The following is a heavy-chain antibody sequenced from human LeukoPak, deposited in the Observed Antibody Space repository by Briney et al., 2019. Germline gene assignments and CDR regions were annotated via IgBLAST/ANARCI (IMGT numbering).Heavy chain of an antibody. Sequence: GGSLRLSCAASGFTFSRYWMSWVRQAPGKGPEWVANIKQDGSEKYYVDSVKGRFTISRDNAKNSLYLQMNSLRAEDTAVYYCAKAVVIVPTATPFDYWGQGTLVTVSS. CDR3: AKAVVIVPTATPFDY. V-gene: IGHV3-7*03. J-gene: IGHJ4*02. CDR2: IKQDGSEK. CDR1: GFTFSRYW. D-gene: IGHD2-2*01.